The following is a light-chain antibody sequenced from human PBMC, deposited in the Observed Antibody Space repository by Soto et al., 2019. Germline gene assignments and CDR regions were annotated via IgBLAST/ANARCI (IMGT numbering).Light chain of an antibody. J-gene: IGLJ3*02. CDR1: SNSIGAGYD. CDR2: GNS. V-gene: IGLV1-40*01. CDR3: QSYDSSLSGSV. Sequence: QYVLTQPPSVSGAPGQRVTISCTGSSNSIGAGYDVHWYQQLPGTAPKLLIYGNSNRPSGVPDRFSGSKSGTSASLAITGLQAEDEADYYCQSYDSSLSGSVFGGGTKVTAL.